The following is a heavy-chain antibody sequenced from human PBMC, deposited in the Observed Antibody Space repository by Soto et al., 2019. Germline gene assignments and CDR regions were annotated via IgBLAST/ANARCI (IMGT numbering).Heavy chain of an antibody. V-gene: IGHV3-23*01. CDR3: AHPRGYGVFDAYDF. CDR1: GFTFSTYA. CDR2: TSGSGSDT. J-gene: IGHJ3*01. Sequence: GGSLRLSCAASGFTFSTYAMSWVRQAPGKGLEWVSATSGSGSDTYHADSVKGRFTISRDNSISTLYLQMNSLRTEDTAVYYCAHPRGYGVFDAYDFWGQGAMVTVSS. D-gene: IGHD4-17*01.